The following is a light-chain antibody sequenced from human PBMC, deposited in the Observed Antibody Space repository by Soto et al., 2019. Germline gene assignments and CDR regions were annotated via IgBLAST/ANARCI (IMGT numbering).Light chain of an antibody. CDR1: SSDVGAYKY. V-gene: IGLV2-8*01. CDR2: EVS. Sequence: QSALTQPPSASGSPGQSVTISCTGTSSDVGAYKYVSWYQQYPGKAPKLMIYEVSKRPSGVPDRCSGSKSGNTASLTVSGLQAEDEADYYCPSYVGCNIGVFGGGTKPTVL. J-gene: IGLJ3*02. CDR3: PSYVGCNIGV.